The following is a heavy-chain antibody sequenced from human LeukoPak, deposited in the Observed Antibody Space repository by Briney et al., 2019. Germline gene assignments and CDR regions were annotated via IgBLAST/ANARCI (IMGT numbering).Heavy chain of an antibody. V-gene: IGHV3-49*03. CDR3: TGDLLELPNARVTTGPLDY. J-gene: IGHJ4*02. CDR1: GFKFDDYN. CDR2: IRSKAYGGTT. D-gene: IGHD1-1*01. Sequence: GGSLRLSCTASGFKFDDYNMSWFRQAPGKGLEWVGFIRSKAYGGTTEYAASVKGRFTISRDDSKSIAYLQMNSLKSEDTAVYYCTGDLLELPNARVTTGPLDYWGQGTLVTVSS.